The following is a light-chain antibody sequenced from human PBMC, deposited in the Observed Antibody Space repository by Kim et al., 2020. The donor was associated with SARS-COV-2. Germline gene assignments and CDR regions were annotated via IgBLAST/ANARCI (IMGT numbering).Light chain of an antibody. CDR2: GVT. Sequence: QSALTQPASVSGSPGQSVTISCTGTSSDVGGYNYVSWYQQHPGRAPKLIIYGVTYRPSGVTGRFSASKSGNTASLTISGLQTDDETDYYCSSYTSSNTVVFGTGTKVTVL. CDR3: SSYTSSNTVV. CDR1: SSDVGGYNY. V-gene: IGLV2-14*03. J-gene: IGLJ1*01.